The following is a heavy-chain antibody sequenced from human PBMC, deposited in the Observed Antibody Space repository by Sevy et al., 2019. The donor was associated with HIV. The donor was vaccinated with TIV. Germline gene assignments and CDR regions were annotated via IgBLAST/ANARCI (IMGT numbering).Heavy chain of an antibody. CDR2: ISYDGSNK. D-gene: IGHD6-13*01. CDR1: GFTFSSYG. Sequence: GGSLRLSCAASGFTFSSYGMHWVRQAPGKGLEWVVVISYDGSNKYYADSVKGRFTISRDNSKNTLYLQMNSLRAEDTAVYYCAKDRTTGIAAAGTPFDYWGQGTLVTVSS. J-gene: IGHJ4*02. CDR3: AKDRTTGIAAAGTPFDY. V-gene: IGHV3-30*18.